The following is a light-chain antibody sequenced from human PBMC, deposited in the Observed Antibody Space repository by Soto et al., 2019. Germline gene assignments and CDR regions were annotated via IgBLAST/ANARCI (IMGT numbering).Light chain of an antibody. Sequence: EIFFSQSPATLSFSPGERAALSCRASQSVNNFLAWYHHKPGQAPRLLIYGASSRATGIPDRFSGSGSGTDFTLTISRLEPEDFAVYYCQQYNNWPRTFGQGTKVDIK. CDR3: QQYNNWPRT. V-gene: IGKV3-11*01. CDR1: QSVNNF. CDR2: GAS. J-gene: IGKJ1*01.